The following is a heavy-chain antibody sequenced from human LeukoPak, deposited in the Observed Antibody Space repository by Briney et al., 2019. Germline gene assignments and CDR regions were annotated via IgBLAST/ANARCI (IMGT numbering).Heavy chain of an antibody. D-gene: IGHD2-15*01. CDR1: GYTFTSYY. J-gene: IGHJ3*02. CDR2: INPSGGST. Sequence: ASVKVSCKASGYTFTSYYMHWVRQAPGQGLEGMGIINPSGGSTSYAQKFQGRVTMTRDMSTSPVYMELSSLRSEDTAVYYCARRGGRYCSGGSCYANAFDIWGQGTMVTVSS. V-gene: IGHV1-46*01. CDR3: ARRGGRYCSGGSCYANAFDI.